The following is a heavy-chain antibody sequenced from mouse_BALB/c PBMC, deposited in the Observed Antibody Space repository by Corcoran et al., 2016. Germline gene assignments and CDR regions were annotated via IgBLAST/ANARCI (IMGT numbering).Heavy chain of an antibody. J-gene: IGHJ2*01. V-gene: IGHV1-66*01. CDR3: AKTARATYYFDY. D-gene: IGHD3-2*01. Sequence: QVQLQQSGPELVKPGASVKISCKASGYSFTSYYIHWVKQRPGQGLEWIGWIFPGSGNTKYNEKFKGKATLTADTSSSTAYRQLSSLTSEDSAVYFCAKTARATYYFDYWGQGTTLTVSS. CDR2: IFPGSGNT. CDR1: GYSFTSYY.